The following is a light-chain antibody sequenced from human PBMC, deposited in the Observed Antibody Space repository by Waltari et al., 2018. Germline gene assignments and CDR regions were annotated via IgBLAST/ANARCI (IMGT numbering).Light chain of an antibody. CDR3: QQRRSWPLT. Sequence: EIVFTHSPATLSLSPGEGATLSCRARQIVGSHLAWYQQKPGQAPRLLIYDVSNRATGIPARFTGSGSGTDFTLTISGLEPEDFAVYYCQQRRSWPLTFGGGTKVEIK. CDR2: DVS. CDR1: QIVGSH. V-gene: IGKV3-11*01. J-gene: IGKJ4*01.